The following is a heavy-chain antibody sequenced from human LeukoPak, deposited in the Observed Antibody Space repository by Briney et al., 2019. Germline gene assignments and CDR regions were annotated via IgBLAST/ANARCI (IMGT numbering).Heavy chain of an antibody. J-gene: IGHJ4*02. CDR3: AKGHSPFDY. CDR1: GFSISSYA. CDR2: LSGSGGST. D-gene: IGHD2-21*01. Sequence: HPGGSLRLSCAASGFSISSYAMSWVRQAPGKGLEWVSALSGSGGSTYYADSVKGRFTISRDNSKNTLYLQMNSLRAEDTAVYYCAKGHSPFDYWGREPWSPSPQ. V-gene: IGHV3-23*01.